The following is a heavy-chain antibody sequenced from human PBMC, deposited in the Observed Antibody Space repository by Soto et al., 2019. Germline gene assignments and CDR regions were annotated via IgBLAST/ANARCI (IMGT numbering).Heavy chain of an antibody. V-gene: IGHV3-30*03. D-gene: IGHD4-4*01. J-gene: IGHJ6*02. Sequence: GGTLRLSCAASGFTFTSYGMHWVRQAPGKGLEWMALILHDGSAEYYADSVKGRFTSSRDNSKNTLYPQMNSLRAEDTAVYYCARSRDGYSFYFYYGMDGWGQGTTVTVSS. CDR1: GFTFTSYG. CDR2: ILHDGSAE. CDR3: ARSRDGYSFYFYYGMDG.